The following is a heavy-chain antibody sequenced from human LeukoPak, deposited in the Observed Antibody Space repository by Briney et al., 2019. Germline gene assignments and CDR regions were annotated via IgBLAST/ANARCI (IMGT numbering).Heavy chain of an antibody. CDR1: GYTFTSYD. V-gene: IGHV1-8*01. D-gene: IGHD6-19*01. CDR3: ARGLGSTQWLVRYYYYYYYMDV. CDR2: MNPNSGNT. Sequence: ASVKVSCKASGYTFTSYDINWVRQATGQGLEWMGWMNPNSGNTGYAQKFQGRVTMTRNTSISTAYMELSSLRSEDTAVYYCARGLGSTQWLVRYYYYYYYMDVWAKGPRSPSP. J-gene: IGHJ6*03.